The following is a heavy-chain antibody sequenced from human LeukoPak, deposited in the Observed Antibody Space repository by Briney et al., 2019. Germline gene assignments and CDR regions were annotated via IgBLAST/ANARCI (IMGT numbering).Heavy chain of an antibody. CDR3: ARRFLGIWYKPFDY. Sequence: PSETLSLTCAVYGGSFRGYDWSWIRQPPGKGLAWIGEVNHIGSTKYKPSLTSRSTKPVRTSKKQFFLKLSSVSDADTAVYYCARRFLGIWYKPFDYWGQGTLVTVSS. D-gene: IGHD1-1*01. J-gene: IGHJ4*02. V-gene: IGHV4-34*01. CDR1: GGSFRGYD. CDR2: VNHIGST.